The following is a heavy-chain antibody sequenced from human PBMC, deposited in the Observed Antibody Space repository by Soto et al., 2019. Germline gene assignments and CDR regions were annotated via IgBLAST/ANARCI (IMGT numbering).Heavy chain of an antibody. CDR1: GYTFTSYG. J-gene: IGHJ6*02. CDR2: ISAYNGNT. V-gene: IGHV1-18*01. Sequence: ASVKVSCKASGYTFTSYGISWVRQAPGQGLEWMGWISAYNGNTNYAQKLQGRVTMTTDTSTSTAYMELRSLRSDDTAVYYCAREATVTLRAYYYYYGMDVWGQGTTVTVSS. D-gene: IGHD4-17*01. CDR3: AREATVTLRAYYYYYGMDV.